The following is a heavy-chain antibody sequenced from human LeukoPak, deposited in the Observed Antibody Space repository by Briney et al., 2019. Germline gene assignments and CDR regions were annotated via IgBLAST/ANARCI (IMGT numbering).Heavy chain of an antibody. V-gene: IGHV4-34*01. D-gene: IGHD6-13*01. Sequence: TLPLPSAVYGGSFSGYYWSWIRQHPSTALDTIGAIKHSGSTTYNPSLKSRVTISVDTSNNQFSLKLSSVTAADTAVYYCARGQVGRAGNFRSWAYFDHWGQGTLVIVSS. CDR3: ARGQVGRAGNFRSWAYFDH. CDR2: IKHSGST. J-gene: IGHJ4*02. CDR1: GGSFSGYY.